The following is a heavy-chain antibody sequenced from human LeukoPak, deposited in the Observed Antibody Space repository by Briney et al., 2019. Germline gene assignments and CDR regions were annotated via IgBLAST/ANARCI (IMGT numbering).Heavy chain of an antibody. CDR3: ARDIGYPDY. D-gene: IGHD5-18*01. V-gene: IGHV4-34*01. J-gene: IGHJ4*02. Sequence: PSETLSLTCAVYGGSFSVYYWSWIRHPPRKGMEWIGEINHSGSTNNNPSLKSQVTISVDTSKNQFSLKLSSVTAADTAVYYCARDIGYPDYWGQGTLVTVSS. CDR2: INHSGST. CDR1: GGSFSVYY.